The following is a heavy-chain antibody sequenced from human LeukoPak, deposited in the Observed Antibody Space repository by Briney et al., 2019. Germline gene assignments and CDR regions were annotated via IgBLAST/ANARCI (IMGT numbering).Heavy chain of an antibody. J-gene: IGHJ6*03. CDR2: IIPIFGTA. CDR1: GGTFSSYA. V-gene: IGHV1-69*13. CDR3: ARDHGSGYYYMDV. Sequence: ASVKVSCKACGGTFSSYAISWVRQAPGQGLEWMGGIIPIFGTANYAQKFQGRVTITADESTSTAYMELSSLRSEDTAVYYCARDHGSGYYYMDVWGKGTTVTVSS. D-gene: IGHD3-10*01.